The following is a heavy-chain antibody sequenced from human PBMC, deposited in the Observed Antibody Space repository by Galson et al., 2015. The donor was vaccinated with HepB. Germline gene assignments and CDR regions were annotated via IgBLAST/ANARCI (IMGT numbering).Heavy chain of an antibody. J-gene: IGHJ4*02. CDR2: IKQDGSEK. CDR3: ATLSHTAYDY. V-gene: IGHV3-7*01. Sequence: SLRLSCAASRFTFSNYWMNWVRQAPGKGLEWVANIKQDGSEKYYVDSVKGRFTISGDNAKNSLYLQMNSLRAEDTAVYYCATLSHTAYDYWGQGTLVTVSS. CDR1: RFTFSNYW.